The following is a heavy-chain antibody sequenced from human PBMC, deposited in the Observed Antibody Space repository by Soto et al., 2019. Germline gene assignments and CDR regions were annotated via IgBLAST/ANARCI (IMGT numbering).Heavy chain of an antibody. V-gene: IGHV1-2*02. J-gene: IGHJ4*02. CDR2: INPNTGDT. CDR3: ARDRPSDY. Sequence: QVQLVQSGAEVKKPGASPKVSCKASGYTFTAYYMHWVRQAPGQGLEWMGWINPNTGDTKIAQKFQGRVTMTRDSSIRAAYLDVSSLESDDTAVYYCARDRPSDYWGQGTRVTVSS. CDR1: GYTFTAYY.